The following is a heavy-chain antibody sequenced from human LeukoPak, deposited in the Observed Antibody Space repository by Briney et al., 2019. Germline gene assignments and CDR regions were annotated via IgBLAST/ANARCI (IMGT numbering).Heavy chain of an antibody. CDR1: GGSISNYY. Sequence: SETLSLTCTVSGGSISNYYWSWIRQPPGKGLEWIGYIYYSGSTDYNPSLKSRVTISVDTSTNQFSLHLSSVTAADTAVYYCARAGSFRQWLTVWGQGTLVTVSS. D-gene: IGHD6-19*01. V-gene: IGHV4-59*01. J-gene: IGHJ4*02. CDR2: IYYSGST. CDR3: ARAGSFRQWLTV.